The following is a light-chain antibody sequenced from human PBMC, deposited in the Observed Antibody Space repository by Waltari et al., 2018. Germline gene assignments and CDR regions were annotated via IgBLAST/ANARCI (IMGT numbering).Light chain of an antibody. CDR2: RSN. CDR1: NSHLGSHY. J-gene: IGLJ3*02. CDR3: AAWDDSLSAWV. V-gene: IGLV1-47*01. Sequence: QSVLTQPPSASGTPGQRVTISSSGSNSHLGSHYVYWYQQLPGTAPKLLIYRSNQRLSGVPDRFSASKSGTSASLAISGLRSEDEADYYCAAWDDSLSAWVFGGGTKLTVL.